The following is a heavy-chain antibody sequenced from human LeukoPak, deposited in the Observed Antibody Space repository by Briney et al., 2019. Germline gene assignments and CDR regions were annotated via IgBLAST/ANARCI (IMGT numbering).Heavy chain of an antibody. CDR1: GGSISSSSYY. CDR3: AREAITIFGLVRTQTTKGPHRFDP. D-gene: IGHD3-3*01. Sequence: SETLSLTCTVSGGSISSSSYYWGWIRQPPGKGLEWIGSIYYSGSTYYNPSLKSRVTISVDTSKNQFSLKLSSVTAADTAVYYCAREAITIFGLVRTQTTKGPHRFDPWGQGTLVTVSS. V-gene: IGHV4-39*07. J-gene: IGHJ5*02. CDR2: IYYSGST.